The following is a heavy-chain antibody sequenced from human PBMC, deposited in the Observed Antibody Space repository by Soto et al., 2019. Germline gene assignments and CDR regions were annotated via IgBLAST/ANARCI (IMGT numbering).Heavy chain of an antibody. V-gene: IGHV1-3*01. CDR1: GYTFTSYA. CDR3: ARSSGWYVWFDP. J-gene: IGHJ5*02. D-gene: IGHD6-13*01. Sequence: QVQLVQSGAEAKKPGASVKVSCKASGYTFTSYAMHWVRQAPGQRLEWMGWINAGNGNTKYSQKFQGRVTITRDTSASTAYMELSSLRSEDTAVYYCARSSGWYVWFDPWGQGTLVTVSS. CDR2: INAGNGNT.